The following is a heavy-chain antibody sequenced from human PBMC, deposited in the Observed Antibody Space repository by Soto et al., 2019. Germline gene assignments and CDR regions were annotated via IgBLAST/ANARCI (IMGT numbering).Heavy chain of an antibody. CDR3: ARXNFWAXDH. D-gene: IGHD2-8*01. J-gene: IGHJ4*02. CDR2: IKHDGSEK. Sequence: EVQLVESGGGLVQPGGSLRLSCAASGFTFSSYWMSWVRQAPGKGLEWVANIKHDGSEKYYVDSVKGRFTXSXXXXKXXXXXXXXXXXXEDTAVYXXARXNFWAXDHWGQGTLVTVSS. CDR1: GFTFSSYW. V-gene: IGHV3-7*01.